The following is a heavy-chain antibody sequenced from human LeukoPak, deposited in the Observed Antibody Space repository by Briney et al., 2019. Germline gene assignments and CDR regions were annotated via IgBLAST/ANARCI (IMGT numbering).Heavy chain of an antibody. CDR2: MYYSGST. Sequence: PSETLSLTCTVPGGSISTYYWSWIRQPPGKGLEWIGYMYYSGSTNYNPSLKSRVTISVDTSKSQFSLKLSSVTAADTAVYYCARGINYYDSSGYYYELDHWGQGTLVTVSS. V-gene: IGHV4-59*01. J-gene: IGHJ4*02. CDR1: GGSISTYY. CDR3: ARGINYYDSSGYYYELDH. D-gene: IGHD3-22*01.